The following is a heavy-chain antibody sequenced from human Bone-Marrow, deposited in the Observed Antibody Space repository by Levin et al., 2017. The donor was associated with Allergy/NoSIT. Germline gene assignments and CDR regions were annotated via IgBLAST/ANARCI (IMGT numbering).Heavy chain of an antibody. J-gene: IGHJ4*02. CDR2: IDHAGIT. CDR3: ARGKNRHYGSYSGYYFDA. CDR1: GGSFSDYS. Sequence: PSETLSLTCTVNGGSFSDYSWSWIRQAPGEGLEWIGEIDHAGITNYNPSLRRRVTISADASKNQFSLKLRSLTAADTTMYYCARGKNRHYGSYSGYYFDAWGQGTLVTVSS. D-gene: IGHD1-26*01. V-gene: IGHV4-34*01.